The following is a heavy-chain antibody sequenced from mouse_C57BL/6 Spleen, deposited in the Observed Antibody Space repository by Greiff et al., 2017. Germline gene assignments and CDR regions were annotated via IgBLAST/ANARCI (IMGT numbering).Heavy chain of an antibody. V-gene: IGHV1-54*01. CDR2: INPGSGGT. D-gene: IGHD2-3*01. CDR1: GYAFTNYL. CDR3: ARRGGYYEDYFDY. Sequence: VQVVESGAELVRPGTSVKVSCKASGYAFTNYLIEWVKQRPGQGLEWIGVINPGSGGTNYNEKFKGKATLTADKSSSTAYMQLSSLTSEDSAVYFCARRGGYYEDYFDYWGQGTTLTVSS. J-gene: IGHJ2*01.